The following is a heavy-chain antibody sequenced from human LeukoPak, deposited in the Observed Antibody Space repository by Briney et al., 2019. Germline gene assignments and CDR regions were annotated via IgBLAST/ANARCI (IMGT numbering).Heavy chain of an antibody. V-gene: IGHV3-30*03. Sequence: GRSLRLSCAASGFTFSSYGMHWVRQAPGKGLEWVAVISYDGSNKYYADSVKGRFTISRDNSKNTLYLQMNSLRAEDTAVYYCARALNWDWYFDLWGRGTLVTVSS. D-gene: IGHD7-27*01. J-gene: IGHJ2*01. CDR1: GFTFSSYG. CDR2: ISYDGSNK. CDR3: ARALNWDWYFDL.